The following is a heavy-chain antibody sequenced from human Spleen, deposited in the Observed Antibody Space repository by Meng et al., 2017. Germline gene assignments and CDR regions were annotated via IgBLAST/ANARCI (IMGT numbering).Heavy chain of an antibody. CDR1: GGSFSGYY. V-gene: IGHV4-34*01. J-gene: IGHJ5*02. CDR2: INHSGST. D-gene: IGHD3-10*01. Sequence: QVQRRQWGAGLLQPSETLSLTCAVYGGSFSGYYWSWIRQPPGKGLEWIGEINHSGSTNYNPSLKSRVTISVDTSKNQFSLKLSSVTAADTAVYYCAREVPRITMLNWFDPWGQGTLVTVSS. CDR3: AREVPRITMLNWFDP.